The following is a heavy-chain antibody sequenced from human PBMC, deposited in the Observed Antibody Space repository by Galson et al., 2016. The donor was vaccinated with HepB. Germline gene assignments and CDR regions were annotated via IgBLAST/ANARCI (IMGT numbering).Heavy chain of an antibody. V-gene: IGHV2-5*02. CDR2: IYWDDDK. D-gene: IGHD5-18*01. CDR3: AHSAVDTSMVSTSYYYGFDV. CDR1: GFSLTTRGVG. Sequence: PALVKPTQTLTLTCTFSGFSLTTRGVGVGWIRQPPGKALEWLALIYWDDDKRYSPALKSRLTITKDTSKNQVVLTMTSLDPVDTATYFCAHSAVDTSMVSTSYYYGFDVWGQGTTVIVSS. J-gene: IGHJ6*02.